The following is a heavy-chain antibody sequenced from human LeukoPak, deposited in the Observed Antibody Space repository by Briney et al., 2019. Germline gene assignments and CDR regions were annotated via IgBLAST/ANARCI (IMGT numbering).Heavy chain of an antibody. CDR3: ARDQTYYYDSSGPHAFDI. CDR2: IIPIFGTA. CDR1: GGTFSSYA. J-gene: IGHJ3*02. V-gene: IGHV1-69*05. D-gene: IGHD3-22*01. Sequence: ASVKVSCKASGGTFSSYAISWVRQAPGQGLEWMGRIIPIFGTAKYAQKFQGRVTITTDQSTSTAYMELSSLRSEDTAVYYCARDQTYYYDSSGPHAFDIWGQGTMVTVSS.